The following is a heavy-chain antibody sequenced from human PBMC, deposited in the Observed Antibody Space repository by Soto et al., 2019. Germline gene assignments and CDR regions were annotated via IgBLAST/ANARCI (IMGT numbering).Heavy chain of an antibody. V-gene: IGHV3-21*01. D-gene: IGHD2-2*02. CDR3: AREYTAWPLAYGLDV. J-gene: IGHJ6*02. CDR2: ISSRSDI. CDR1: GFTFSTYS. Sequence: GGSLSLSCVGSGFTFSTYSINWVRQAPGKGLEWVSSISSRSDIYYADSVKGRFTISRDNAKNSVSLQMNSLRAEDTAVYYCAREYTAWPLAYGLDVWGQGTTVTVPS.